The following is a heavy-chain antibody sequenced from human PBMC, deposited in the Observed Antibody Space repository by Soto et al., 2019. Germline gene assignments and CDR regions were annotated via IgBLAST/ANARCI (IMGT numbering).Heavy chain of an antibody. CDR2: INPSGGST. Sequence: AASVKVSCKASGYTFTSYYMHWVRQAPGQGLEWMGIINPSGGSTSYAQKFQGRVTMTRDTSTSTVYMELSSLRSEDTAVYYCARDRPAPYYDFWSGYFSAAFDIWGQGTMVTVSS. V-gene: IGHV1-46*01. J-gene: IGHJ3*02. CDR3: ARDRPAPYYDFWSGYFSAAFDI. D-gene: IGHD3-3*01. CDR1: GYTFTSYY.